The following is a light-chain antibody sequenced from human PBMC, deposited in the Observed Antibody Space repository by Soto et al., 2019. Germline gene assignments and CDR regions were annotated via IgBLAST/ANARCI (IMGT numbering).Light chain of an antibody. CDR2: YDS. CDR3: QVWDSSSENAPV. CDR1: NIGSKS. J-gene: IGLJ1*01. Sequence: SYELTQPPSVSVAPGKTARITCGGNNIGSKSVHWYQQKPGQAPVLVIYYDSDQPSGILERFSGSNSGNTATLTISRVEAGDEADYYCQVWDSSSENAPVFGTGTKLTVL. V-gene: IGLV3-21*04.